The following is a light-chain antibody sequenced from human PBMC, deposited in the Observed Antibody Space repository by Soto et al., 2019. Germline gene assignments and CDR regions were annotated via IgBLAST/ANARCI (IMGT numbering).Light chain of an antibody. V-gene: IGKV1-5*03. CDR3: HQYNSYPLT. CDR2: KAS. CDR1: QSISSW. J-gene: IGKJ5*01. Sequence: DIQMTQSPSILSASVGDRVTITCRASQSISSWLAWYQQKPGKAPNLLIHKASHLESGVPSRFSGSGSGTEFTLTISSLQPEDFATYYCHQYNSYPLTFGQGTRLEIK.